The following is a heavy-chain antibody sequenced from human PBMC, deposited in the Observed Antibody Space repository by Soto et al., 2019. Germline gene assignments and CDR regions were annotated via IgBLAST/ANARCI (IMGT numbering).Heavy chain of an antibody. J-gene: IGHJ4*02. CDR1: GYTFTSYA. Sequence: GASVKVSCKASGYTFTSYAMHWVRQAPGQRLEWMGWINAGNGNTKYSQKFQGRVTITRDTSASTAYMELSSLRSEDTAVYYCARTIFGVVNPYYFDYWGQGTLDTVSS. CDR3: ARTIFGVVNPYYFDY. D-gene: IGHD3-3*01. CDR2: INAGNGNT. V-gene: IGHV1-3*01.